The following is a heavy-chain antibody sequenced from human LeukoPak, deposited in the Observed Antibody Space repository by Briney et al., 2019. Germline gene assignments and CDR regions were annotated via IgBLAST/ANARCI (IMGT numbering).Heavy chain of an antibody. Sequence: GQSVKISCQVSGYSFTSYWISWVRQMPGQGREWMGRLDSSDSYTNYSPSFQGHVTISADKSISTAYLQWSSLKASDTAMYYCARLDKRYSSSTSCGAWDYWGQGTLVTVSS. CDR1: GYSFTSYW. V-gene: IGHV5-10-1*01. CDR3: ARLDKRYSSSTSCGAWDY. D-gene: IGHD2-2*01. CDR2: LDSSDSYT. J-gene: IGHJ4*02.